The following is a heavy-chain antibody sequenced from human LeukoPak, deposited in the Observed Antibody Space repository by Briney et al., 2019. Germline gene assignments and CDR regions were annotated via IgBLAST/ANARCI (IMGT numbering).Heavy chain of an antibody. Sequence: ASVKASCKVSGYTLTELSMHWVRQAPGKGLEWMGGFDPEDGETIYAQKFQGRVTMTEDTSTDTAYMELSSLRSEDTAVYYCATDPMAGPEQPTAGLRYWGQGTQVTVSS. CDR1: GYTLTELS. D-gene: IGHD1/OR15-1a*01. V-gene: IGHV1-24*01. J-gene: IGHJ4*02. CDR2: FDPEDGET. CDR3: ATDPMAGPEQPTAGLRY.